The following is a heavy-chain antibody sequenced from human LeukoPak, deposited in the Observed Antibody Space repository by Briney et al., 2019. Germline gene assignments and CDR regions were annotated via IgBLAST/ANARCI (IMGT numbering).Heavy chain of an antibody. V-gene: IGHV1-8*03. CDR1: GYTFTSYG. Sequence: ASVKVSCKASGYTFTSYGISWVRQAPGQGLEWMGWMNPNSGNTGYAQKFQGRVTITRNTSISTAYMELSSLRSEDTAVYYCARDQWVRGTTGWGRAFDIWGQGTMVTISS. D-gene: IGHD1-7*01. CDR3: ARDQWVRGTTGWGRAFDI. J-gene: IGHJ3*02. CDR2: MNPNSGNT.